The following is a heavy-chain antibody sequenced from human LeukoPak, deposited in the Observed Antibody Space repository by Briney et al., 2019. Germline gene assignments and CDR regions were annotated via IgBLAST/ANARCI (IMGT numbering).Heavy chain of an antibody. CDR3: ARSSSSGWYALDY. J-gene: IGHJ4*02. D-gene: IGHD6-19*01. CDR1: GFTYQDYG. CDR2: INWNGSNT. V-gene: IGHV3-20*04. Sequence: GGSLRLSCAASGFTYQDYGLSWVRQAPGKGLEWVSGINWNGSNTTYADSVRGRFTIPRDNAKNSLYLQLNSLRAEDTALCYCARSSSSGWYALDYWGQGTLVTVSS.